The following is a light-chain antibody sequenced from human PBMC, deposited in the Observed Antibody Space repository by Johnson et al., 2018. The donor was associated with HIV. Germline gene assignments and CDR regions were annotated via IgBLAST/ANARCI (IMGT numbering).Light chain of an antibody. V-gene: IGLV1-51*01. CDR1: SSNIGNNY. CDR3: VTWELSLNAYV. CDR2: DNN. J-gene: IGLJ1*01. Sequence: QSVLTQPPSVSAAPRQKVTISCSGSSSNIGNNYVSWYQQLPGTAPKLLIYDNNKRPSGIPDRFSGSKSGTSATLGITGLWPEDEADSFCVTWELSLNAYVFGPGTEVTVL.